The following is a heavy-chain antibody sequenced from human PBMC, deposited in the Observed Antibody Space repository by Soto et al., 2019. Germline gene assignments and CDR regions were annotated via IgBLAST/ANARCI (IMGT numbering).Heavy chain of an antibody. Sequence: PGGSLRLSCAASGFTFSSYGMHWVRQAPGKGLEWVAVISYDGSNKYYADSVKGRFTISRDNSKNTLYLQMNSLRAEDTAVYYCAKPRSPMVRGVIITGWGQGTLVTVSS. D-gene: IGHD3-10*01. CDR3: AKPRSPMVRGVIITG. CDR1: GFTFSSYG. J-gene: IGHJ4*02. CDR2: ISYDGSNK. V-gene: IGHV3-30*18.